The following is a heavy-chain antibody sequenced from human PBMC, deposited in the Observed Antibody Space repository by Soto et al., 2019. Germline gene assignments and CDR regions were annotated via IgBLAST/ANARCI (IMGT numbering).Heavy chain of an antibody. CDR2: ISSNGGST. V-gene: IGHV3-64*01. CDR3: ARNYGGNSYAFDI. Sequence: EVQLVESGGGLVQPGGSLRLSCATSGFTFSSYAMHWVRQAPGKGLEYVSAISSNGGSTCYANSVKGRFTISRDNSKNTLYLQMGSLRAEDMAVYYCARNYGGNSYAFDIWGQGTMVTVSS. D-gene: IGHD2-21*02. CDR1: GFTFSSYA. J-gene: IGHJ3*02.